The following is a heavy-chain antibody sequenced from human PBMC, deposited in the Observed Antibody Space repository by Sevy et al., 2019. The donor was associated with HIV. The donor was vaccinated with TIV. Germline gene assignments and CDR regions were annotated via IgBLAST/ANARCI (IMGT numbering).Heavy chain of an antibody. V-gene: IGHV3-30*02. CDR3: AKGIRGIAVAHFDY. J-gene: IGHJ4*02. CDR1: GFTFSSYG. D-gene: IGHD6-19*01. Sequence: GGSLRLSCAASGFTFSSYGMHWVRQAPGKGLEWVAFIRYDGSNKYYADSVKGRFTISRDNSKNTLYLQMNSLRAEDTAVDYCAKGIRGIAVAHFDYWGQGTLVTVSS. CDR2: IRYDGSNK.